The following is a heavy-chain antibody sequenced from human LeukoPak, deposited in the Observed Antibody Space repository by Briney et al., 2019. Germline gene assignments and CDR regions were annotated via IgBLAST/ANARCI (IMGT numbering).Heavy chain of an antibody. D-gene: IGHD6-19*01. CDR3: ARQSSGWYRDAFDI. CDR2: IYYSGST. Sequence: SETLSLTCTVSGGSVSGGSYYWSWNRQPPGKGLEWIGYIYYSGSTNYNPSLKSRVTISVDTSKNQFSLKLSSVTAADTAVYYCARQSSGWYRDAFDIWGEATMVTVSS. V-gene: IGHV4-61*01. J-gene: IGHJ3*02. CDR1: GGSVSGGSYY.